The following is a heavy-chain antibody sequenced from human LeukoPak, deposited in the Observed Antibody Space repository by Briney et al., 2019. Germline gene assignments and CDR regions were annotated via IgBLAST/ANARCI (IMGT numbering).Heavy chain of an antibody. J-gene: IGHJ5*02. CDR2: IIPILGIA. CDR3: ARGSINHYGSGTPNWFDP. CDR1: GGTFSSYA. D-gene: IGHD3-10*01. Sequence: GSSVKVSCKAAGGTFSSYAIGWVRQAPGQGLEWMGRIIPILGIANYAQKFQGRVTITADKSTSTAYMELSSLRSEDTAVYYCARGSINHYGSGTPNWFDPWGQGTLVTVSS. V-gene: IGHV1-69*04.